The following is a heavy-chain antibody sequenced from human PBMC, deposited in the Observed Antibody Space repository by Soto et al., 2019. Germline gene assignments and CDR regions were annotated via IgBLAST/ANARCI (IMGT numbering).Heavy chain of an antibody. V-gene: IGHV4-61*08. CDR1: GGSVSSGVYY. D-gene: IGHD3-16*02. Sequence: QVQLQESGPGLVKPSETLSLTCTVSGGSVSSGVYYWSWIRQPPGKGLEWIGDISYSGSTNYNPSLQRRVTISLDTSKNQCSLKLSSVTAADTAIYYCAREGRYRFDYWGQGTLVTVSS. CDR3: AREGRYRFDY. CDR2: ISYSGST. J-gene: IGHJ4*02.